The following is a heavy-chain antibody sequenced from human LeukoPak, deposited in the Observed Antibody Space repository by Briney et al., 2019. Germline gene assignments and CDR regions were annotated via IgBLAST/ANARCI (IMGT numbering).Heavy chain of an antibody. CDR2: ISPSGTT. Sequence: SETLSLTCTVSGGSISSYYWSWIRQPAGKGLEWIGRISPSGTTHYNPSLGSRVTMSVDTSKNYSSLRLSSVTAADTAVYYCARDFYASGFYFWFDPWGQGMLVTVSS. D-gene: IGHD2/OR15-2a*01. CDR3: ARDFYASGFYFWFDP. J-gene: IGHJ5*02. V-gene: IGHV4-4*07. CDR1: GGSISSYY.